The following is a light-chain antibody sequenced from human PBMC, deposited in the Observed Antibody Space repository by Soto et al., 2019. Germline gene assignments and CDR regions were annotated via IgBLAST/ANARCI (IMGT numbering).Light chain of an antibody. Sequence: DIQMTQSPSPLSASVGDRVDITCRTSQSVSSYLNWYQAKPGKAPKLLIYEASSLESGVPSRFSGSGSGTDFTLTISSLQPEDSATYHCQQSYSTPPFTFGPGTRVDI. CDR3: QQSYSTPPFT. V-gene: IGKV1-39*01. CDR2: EAS. J-gene: IGKJ3*01. CDR1: QSVSSY.